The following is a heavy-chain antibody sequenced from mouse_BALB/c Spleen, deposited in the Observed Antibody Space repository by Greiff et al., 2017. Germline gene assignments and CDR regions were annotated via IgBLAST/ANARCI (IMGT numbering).Heavy chain of an antibody. J-gene: IGHJ4*01. CDR1: GYSITSGYY. CDR2: ISYDGSN. Sequence: ESGPGLVKPSQSLSLTCSVTGYSITSGYYWNWIRQFPGNKLEWMGYISYDGSNNYNPSLKNRISITRDTSKNQFFLKLNSVTTEDTATYYCAREDGYDGYAMDYWGQGTSVTVSS. D-gene: IGHD2-2*01. CDR3: AREDGYDGYAMDY. V-gene: IGHV3-6*02.